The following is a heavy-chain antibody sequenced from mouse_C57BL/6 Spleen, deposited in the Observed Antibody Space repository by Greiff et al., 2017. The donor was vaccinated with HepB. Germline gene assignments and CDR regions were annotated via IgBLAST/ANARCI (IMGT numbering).Heavy chain of an antibody. J-gene: IGHJ1*03. CDR3: ARGGLAGSSSRWYFDV. CDR2: ISNLAYSI. D-gene: IGHD1-1*01. CDR1: GFTFSDYG. Sequence: EVRLVESGGGLVQPGGSLKLSCAASGFTFSDYGMAWVRQAPRKGPEGVAFISNLAYSIYYADTVTGRFTISREKAKKTLYLEMSSLRSEDTAMYYWARGGLAGSSSRWYFDVWGTGTTVTVSS. V-gene: IGHV5-15*04.